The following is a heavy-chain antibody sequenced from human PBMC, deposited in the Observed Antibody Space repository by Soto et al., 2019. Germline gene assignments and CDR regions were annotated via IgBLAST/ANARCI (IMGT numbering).Heavy chain of an antibody. Sequence: ASVKVSCKASGYTFTGYYMHWVRQAPGQGLEWMGWINPNSGGTNYAQKFQGWVTMTRDTSISTAYMELSRLRSDDTAVYYCARDHGDILTGPDAFDIWGQGTMVTVSS. CDR3: ARDHGDILTGPDAFDI. J-gene: IGHJ3*02. CDR1: GYTFTGYY. V-gene: IGHV1-2*04. D-gene: IGHD3-9*01. CDR2: INPNSGGT.